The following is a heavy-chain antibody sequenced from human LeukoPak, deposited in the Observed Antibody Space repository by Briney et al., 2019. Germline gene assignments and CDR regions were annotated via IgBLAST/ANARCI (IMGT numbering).Heavy chain of an antibody. D-gene: IGHD3-3*01. V-gene: IGHV1-69*13. Sequence: SVKVSCKASGGTFSNYAINWVRQAPGQGLEWMGGIIPLFGTANYAQRFQGRVTITADESTSTAYMALSSLRSEDTAIYYCARARIPFAVVIPWDYWGQGTLVTVSS. CDR1: GGTFSNYA. CDR3: ARARIPFAVVIPWDY. J-gene: IGHJ4*02. CDR2: IIPLFGTA.